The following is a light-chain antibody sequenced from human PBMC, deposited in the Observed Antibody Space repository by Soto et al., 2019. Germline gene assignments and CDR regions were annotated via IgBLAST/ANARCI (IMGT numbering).Light chain of an antibody. CDR2: YDS. Sequence: SYELTHPPSVSVAPGKTASVACGGSNIGSKSVHWYQKKSGQAPVLVMYYDSDRPSGIPERFSGSNSGNTATLTIIRVDAEDEADYYCQVWDISSGHVVFGGGTKPTVL. CDR3: QVWDISSGHVV. J-gene: IGLJ3*02. CDR1: NIGSKS. V-gene: IGLV3-21*01.